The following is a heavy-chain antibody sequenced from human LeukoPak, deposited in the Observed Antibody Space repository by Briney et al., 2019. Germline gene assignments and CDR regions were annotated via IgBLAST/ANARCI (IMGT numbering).Heavy chain of an antibody. J-gene: IGHJ3*01. Sequence: VASVKVSCKAYGGSFSDYPINWVRQPPGQGLEWLGGIIPKYSASNYAQAFKGRVTITADETTNTVYMEKSGLRPDDTAVYYCVRPDRIFGVPAAFDAWGQGTLVAVSS. D-gene: IGHD3-3*02. CDR1: GGSFSDYP. CDR2: IIPKYSAS. V-gene: IGHV1-69*13. CDR3: VRPDRIFGVPAAFDA.